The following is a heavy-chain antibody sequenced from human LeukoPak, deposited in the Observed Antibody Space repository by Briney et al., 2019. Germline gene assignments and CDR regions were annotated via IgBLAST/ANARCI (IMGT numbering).Heavy chain of an antibody. J-gene: IGHJ4*02. CDR2: ISPYGGDT. Sequence: GGSLRLSCAASGFSFTTYWMHWVRQAPGKGLVWVAHISPYGGDTYYADSVKGRFTISRDNAGNTLYLQMNSLRDKDTAAYYCVRDGLGTTPYDNWGQGILVTVSS. CDR1: GFSFTTYW. V-gene: IGHV3-74*01. CDR3: VRDGLGTTPYDN. D-gene: IGHD1-1*01.